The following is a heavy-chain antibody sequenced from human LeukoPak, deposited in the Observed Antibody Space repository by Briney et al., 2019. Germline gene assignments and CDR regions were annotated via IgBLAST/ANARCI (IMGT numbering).Heavy chain of an antibody. D-gene: IGHD5-24*01. CDR2: IYSGGST. V-gene: IGHV3-53*01. CDR1: GFTVSSNY. Sequence: PGGPLRLSCAASGFTVSSNYMSWVRQAPGKGLEWVSVIYSGGSTYYADSVKGRFTISRDNSKNTLYLQMNSLRAEDTAVYCCARAGLATTPVDLWGRGTLVTVSS. J-gene: IGHJ2*01. CDR3: ARAGLATTPVDL.